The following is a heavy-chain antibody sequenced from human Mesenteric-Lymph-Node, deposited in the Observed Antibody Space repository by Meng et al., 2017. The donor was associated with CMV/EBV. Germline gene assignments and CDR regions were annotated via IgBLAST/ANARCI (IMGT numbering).Heavy chain of an antibody. CDR1: GYTFTSYD. V-gene: IGHV1-8*01. Sequence: ASVKVSCKASGYTFTSYDINWVRQATGQGLEWMGWMNPNSGNTGYAQKFQGRVTMTRNTSTSTAYMELSSLRSEDTAVYYCARGWVQLWFSYYYYGMDVWGQGTTVTVSS. CDR3: ARGWVQLWFSYYYYGMDV. D-gene: IGHD5-18*01. CDR2: MNPNSGNT. J-gene: IGHJ6*02.